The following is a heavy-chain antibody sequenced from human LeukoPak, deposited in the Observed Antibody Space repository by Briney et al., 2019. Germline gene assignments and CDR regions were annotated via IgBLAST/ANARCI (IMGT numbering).Heavy chain of an antibody. CDR3: TSSSLTGTGY. CDR2: IKSKTEGGTT. V-gene: IGHV3-15*01. Sequence: GGSLRLSCAASGFTFSNAWMSWVRQAPGKGLEWVGRIKSKTEGGTTDYAAPVKGRFTISRDDSKNTLYLQMNSLKTEDTAVYYCTSSSLTGTGYWGQGTLVTVSS. J-gene: IGHJ4*02. D-gene: IGHD1-20*01. CDR1: GFTFSNAW.